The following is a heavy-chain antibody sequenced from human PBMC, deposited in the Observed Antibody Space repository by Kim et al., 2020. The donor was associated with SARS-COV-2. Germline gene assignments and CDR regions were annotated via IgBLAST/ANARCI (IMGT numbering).Heavy chain of an antibody. V-gene: IGHV3-23*01. J-gene: IGHJ6*03. CDR2: ISGGGDSA. CDR1: EFTFNDYA. Sequence: GGSLRLSCAATEFTFNDYAMNWVRQAPGKGLEWVSSISGGGDSAKYADSVKGRFTISRDNSKNTLYLQINTLRAEDTALYACARNLGTVSYYFMGVWGKGTTVIVSS. D-gene: IGHD7-27*01. CDR3: ARNLGTVSYYFMGV.